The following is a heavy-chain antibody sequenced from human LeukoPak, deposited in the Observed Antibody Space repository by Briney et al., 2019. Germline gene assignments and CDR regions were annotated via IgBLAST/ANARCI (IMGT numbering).Heavy chain of an antibody. J-gene: IGHJ4*02. Sequence: GGSPRLSCAAPGYTFTRYSTNWVRQAPGKGLEWISYISSSSSIIYYGYSVKGRFTNSRDNAKKSLYLQMNSLRDEDTAVYYCARDGNPFDYWGQGTLVTVSS. V-gene: IGHV3-48*02. D-gene: IGHD4-23*01. CDR3: ARDGNPFDY. CDR1: GYTFTRYS. CDR2: ISSSSSII.